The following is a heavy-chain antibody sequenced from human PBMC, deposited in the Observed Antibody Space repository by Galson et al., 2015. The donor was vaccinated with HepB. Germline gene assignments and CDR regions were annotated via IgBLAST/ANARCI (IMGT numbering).Heavy chain of an antibody. CDR1: GFTFSSYG. CDR3: ARDWFRHWAAAVVYYYYGMDV. CDR2: IWYDGSNK. V-gene: IGHV3-33*01. D-gene: IGHD6-13*01. J-gene: IGHJ6*02. Sequence: SLRLSCAASGFTFSSYGMHWVRQAPGKGLEWVAVIWYDGSNKYYADSVKGRFTISRDNSKNTLYLQMNSLRAEDTAVYYCARDWFRHWAAAVVYYYYGMDVWGQGTTVTVSS.